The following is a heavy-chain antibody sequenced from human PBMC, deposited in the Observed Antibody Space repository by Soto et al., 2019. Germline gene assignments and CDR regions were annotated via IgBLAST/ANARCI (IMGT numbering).Heavy chain of an antibody. V-gene: IGHV4-38-2*01. CDR3: ARSTTDILTGYYFDY. J-gene: IGHJ4*02. D-gene: IGHD3-9*01. Sequence: SETLSLTCSVSGYSISSGYYWGWMLQPPGKGGEWSGRIYHSANTYYNPSLKSPVTISVDTPNNQVSLNLSSVTAADTAVYYCARSTTDILTGYYFDYWGQGTLVTVSS. CDR2: IYHSANT. CDR1: GYSISSGYY.